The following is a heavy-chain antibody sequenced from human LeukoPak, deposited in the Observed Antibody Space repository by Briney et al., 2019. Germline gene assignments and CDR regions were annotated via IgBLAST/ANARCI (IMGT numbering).Heavy chain of an antibody. CDR2: MSGSGVNT. D-gene: IGHD4-11*01. CDR3: ARGVGRLDYPEDYFDY. V-gene: IGHV3-23*01. CDR1: GFTFRSYG. J-gene: IGHJ4*02. Sequence: GGTLRLSCAASGFTFRSYGMSWVRQAPGKGLEWVSGMSGSGVNTDYADSVKGRFTISRDNSKNTLYLQMNSLRAEDTAVYYCARGVGRLDYPEDYFDYWGQGTLVTVSS.